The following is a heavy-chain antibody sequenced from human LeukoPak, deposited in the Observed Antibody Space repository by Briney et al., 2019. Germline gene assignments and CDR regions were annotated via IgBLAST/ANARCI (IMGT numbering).Heavy chain of an antibody. J-gene: IGHJ4*02. CDR2: INHSGST. D-gene: IGHD3-16*02. CDR1: GGSFSGYY. Sequence: PSETLSLTCAVYGGSFSGYYWSWIRQPPGKGLEWIGEINHSGSTNYNPSLKSRVTISVDTSKNQFSLKLSSVTAADTAVYYCARMCLGELSCFDYWGQGTLVTVSS. CDR3: ARMCLGELSCFDY. V-gene: IGHV4-34*01.